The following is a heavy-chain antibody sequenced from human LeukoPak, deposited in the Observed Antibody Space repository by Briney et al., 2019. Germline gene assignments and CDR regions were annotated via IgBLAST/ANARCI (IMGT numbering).Heavy chain of an antibody. V-gene: IGHV1-18*01. Sequence: ASVKVSCKASGYTFTSYGISWMRQAPGQGLEWMGWISAYNGNTNCAQELQGRVTMTTDTSTSTAYLDLRSLRSDDTAVYYCARAEQYQLLLHWGQGTLVTVSS. CDR1: GYTFTSYG. CDR2: ISAYNGNT. D-gene: IGHD2-2*01. CDR3: ARAEQYQLLLH. J-gene: IGHJ4*02.